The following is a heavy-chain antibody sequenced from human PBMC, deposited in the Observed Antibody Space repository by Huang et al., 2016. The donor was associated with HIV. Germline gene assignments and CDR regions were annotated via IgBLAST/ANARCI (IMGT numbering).Heavy chain of an antibody. J-gene: IGHJ4*02. CDR2: INHIGKT. D-gene: IGHD6-19*01. CDR1: GGSFSGYY. Sequence: QVQLRQWGAGLVKPSETLSLTCAVYGGSFSGYYWTWIRQSPGKGLEWIGEINHIGKTNYQPSLKSRVTISKDTAKNQFPLQLTSVSAADTGVYFCAREKAADSAWYGVYYFDYWGEGALVTVTS. V-gene: IGHV4-34*01. CDR3: AREKAADSAWYGVYYFDY.